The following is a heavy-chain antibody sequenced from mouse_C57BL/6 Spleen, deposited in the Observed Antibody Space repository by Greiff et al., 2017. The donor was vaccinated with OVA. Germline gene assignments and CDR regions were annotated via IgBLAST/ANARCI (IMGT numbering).Heavy chain of an antibody. Sequence: VQLKQSGPELVKPGASVKMSCKASGYTFTDYYMNWVKQSHGKSLEWIGVINPYNGGTSYNQKFKGKATLTVDKSSSTAYMELNSLTSEDSADYYCARWRQLSPFDYWGKGTSLTVSS. CDR3: ARWRQLSPFDY. J-gene: IGHJ2*02. CDR2: INPYNGGT. CDR1: GYTFTDYY. D-gene: IGHD3-2*02. V-gene: IGHV1-19*01.